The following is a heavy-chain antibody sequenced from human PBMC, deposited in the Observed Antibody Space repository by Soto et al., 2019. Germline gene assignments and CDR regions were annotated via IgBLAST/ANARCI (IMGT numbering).Heavy chain of an antibody. CDR1: GYTFTAYH. CDR3: ARNMDYYYGRGSGNGHGV. V-gene: IGHV1-2*02. D-gene: IGHD3-10*02. J-gene: IGHJ6*02. Sequence: QVRLVQSGAEVKEPGDSVRVSCEASGYTFTAYHIHWVRQAPGQGLEWMGWINPKFGDTGYAQDFQGRVSMTRDMSISKVYMELSRLTSDDTAIYYCARNMDYYYGRGSGNGHGVWGQGTTVTVFS. CDR2: INPKFGDT.